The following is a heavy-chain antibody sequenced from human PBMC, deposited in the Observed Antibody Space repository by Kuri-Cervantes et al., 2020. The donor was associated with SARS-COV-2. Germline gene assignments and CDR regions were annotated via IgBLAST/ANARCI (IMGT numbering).Heavy chain of an antibody. CDR1: AFASMQYG. CDR3: AKDAKTYYSDSGNSYDQECVDY. J-gene: IGHJ4*01. CDR2: ISGSSGNT. V-gene: IGHV3-23*01. Sequence: PAFASMQYGMTWVSLAPGKGLERISFISGSSGNTYYADSVKGRFTISRDNFKNVMYLQMNSLGAEDTAIYYCAKDAKTYYSDSGNSYDQECVDYWGDGTLVTVSS. D-gene: IGHD3-10*01.